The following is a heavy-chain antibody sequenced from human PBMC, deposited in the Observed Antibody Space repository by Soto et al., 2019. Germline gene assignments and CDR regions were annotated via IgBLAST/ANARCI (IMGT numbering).Heavy chain of an antibody. CDR3: ERTPLY. CDR1: GGSISSGGYY. J-gene: IGHJ4*02. V-gene: IGHV4-31*03. CDR2: IYYRGNT. Sequence: QVQLQESGRGLVKPSQALSLTCTVSGGSISSGGYYWRWFRQHPGKGLEWIGYIYYRGNTYYNPSLKSRVTLSVDTSKNQSSLKLNSVTAADTAVYYCERTPLYWGQGTLVTVSS. D-gene: IGHD2-15*01.